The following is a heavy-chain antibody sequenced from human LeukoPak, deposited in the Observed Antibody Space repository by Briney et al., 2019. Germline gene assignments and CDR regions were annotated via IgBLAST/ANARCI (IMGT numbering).Heavy chain of an antibody. D-gene: IGHD5-24*01. J-gene: IGHJ4*02. CDR1: GFIFSTSW. Sequence: GGSLRLSCTASGFIFSTSWMTWVRQAPGEGLEWVANINLDGSEKYYVDSVKGRFTISRDNAKNSLYLQMNSLRAEDTAVYFCAKDKGNYGYDYWGQGTLVTVSS. CDR3: AKDKGNYGYDY. V-gene: IGHV3-7*01. CDR2: INLDGSEK.